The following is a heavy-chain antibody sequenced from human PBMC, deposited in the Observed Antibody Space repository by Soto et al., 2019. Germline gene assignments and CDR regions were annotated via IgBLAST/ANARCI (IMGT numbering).Heavy chain of an antibody. CDR1: GGSISSGGYY. V-gene: IGHV4-31*03. D-gene: IGHD6-6*01. CDR2: IYYSGST. J-gene: IGHJ6*03. CDR3: ARVSLEYSSSVYYYYMDV. Sequence: PSETLSLTCTVSGGSISSGGYYWSWIRQHPGKGLEWIGYIYYSGSTYYNPSLKSRVTISVDTSKNQFSLKLSSVTAADTAVYYCARVSLEYSSSVYYYYMDVWGKGTTVTVSS.